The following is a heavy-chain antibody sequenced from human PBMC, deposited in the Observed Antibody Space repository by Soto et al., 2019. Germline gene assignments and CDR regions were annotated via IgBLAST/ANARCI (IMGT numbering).Heavy chain of an antibody. CDR3: ARGIVVVPAAKKDAFDI. Sequence: GGSLRLSCAASGFTFSNYMSWVRQAPGKGLEWVSVIYSGGSTYYADSVKGRFTISRHNSKNTLYLQMNSLRAEDTAVYYCARGIVVVPAAKKDAFDIWGQGTMVTVSS. CDR2: IYSGGST. CDR1: GFTFSNY. J-gene: IGHJ3*02. V-gene: IGHV3-53*04. D-gene: IGHD2-2*01.